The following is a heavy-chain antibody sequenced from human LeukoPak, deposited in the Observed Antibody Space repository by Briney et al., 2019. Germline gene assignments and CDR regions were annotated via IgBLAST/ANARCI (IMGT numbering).Heavy chain of an antibody. Sequence: PSETLSLTCAVYGGSFSGYYWSWIRQPPGKGLEWIGEINHSGSTNYNPSLKSRVTISVDTSKNQFSLKLSSVTAADTAVYYCARVWGDRFDPWGQGTLVTVSS. CDR1: GGSFSGYY. CDR2: INHSGST. J-gene: IGHJ5*02. V-gene: IGHV4-34*01. CDR3: ARVWGDRFDP. D-gene: IGHD3-16*01.